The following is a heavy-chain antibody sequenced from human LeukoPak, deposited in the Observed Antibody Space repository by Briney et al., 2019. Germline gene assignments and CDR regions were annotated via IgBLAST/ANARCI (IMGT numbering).Heavy chain of an antibody. Sequence: ASVKVSCKASGGTFSSYAISWVRQAPGQGLEWMGRIIPIFGTANYAQKFQGRVTITTDESTSTAYMELSSLRSEDTAVYYCARAHDYVDYVSPYDAFDIWGPGTMVTVSS. V-gene: IGHV1-69*05. CDR2: IIPIFGTA. D-gene: IGHD4-17*01. CDR1: GGTFSSYA. J-gene: IGHJ3*02. CDR3: ARAHDYVDYVSPYDAFDI.